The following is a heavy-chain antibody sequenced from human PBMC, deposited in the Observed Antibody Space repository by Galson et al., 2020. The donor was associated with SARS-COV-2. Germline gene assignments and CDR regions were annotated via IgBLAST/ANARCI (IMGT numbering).Heavy chain of an antibody. CDR2: IYHSGST. Sequence: SETLSLTCAVSGGSISSGGYSWSWIRQPPGKGLEWIGYIYHSGSTYYNPSLKSRVTISVDRSKNQFSLKLSSVTAADTAVYYCARVSPLGGYFDYWGQGTLVTVSS. CDR1: GGSISSGGYS. CDR3: ARVSPLGGYFDY. D-gene: IGHD3-16*01. J-gene: IGHJ4*02. V-gene: IGHV4-30-2*01.